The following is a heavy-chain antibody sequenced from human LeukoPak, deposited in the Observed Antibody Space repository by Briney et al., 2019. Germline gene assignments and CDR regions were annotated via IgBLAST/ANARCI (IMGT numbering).Heavy chain of an antibody. V-gene: IGHV4-31*03. D-gene: IGHD3-22*01. CDR3: ARETYYYDSSGYLLGGFGP. CDR1: GGSISSGGYY. Sequence: SQTLSLTCTVSGGSISSGGYYWSWIRQHPGKGLEWIGYIYYSGSTYYNPSLKSRVTISVDTSKNQFSLKLSSVTAADTAVYYCARETYYYDSSGYLLGGFGPWGQGTLVTVSS. CDR2: IYYSGST. J-gene: IGHJ5*02.